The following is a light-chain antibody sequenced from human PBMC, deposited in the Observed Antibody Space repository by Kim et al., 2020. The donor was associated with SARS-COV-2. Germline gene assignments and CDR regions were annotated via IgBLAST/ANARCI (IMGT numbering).Light chain of an antibody. Sequence: ASIGDRVTPTCQASQEISKYLKWDQQKPGKAPKLLIYDVSNLETGVPSRVSGSGSGTDFTFTISSLQPEDIATYYCEQYDNLPRTFGGGTKVDIK. CDR2: DVS. CDR1: QEISKY. J-gene: IGKJ4*01. CDR3: EQYDNLPRT. V-gene: IGKV1-33*01.